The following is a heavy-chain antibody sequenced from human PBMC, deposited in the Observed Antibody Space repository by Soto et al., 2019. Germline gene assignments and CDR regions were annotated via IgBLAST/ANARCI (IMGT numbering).Heavy chain of an antibody. D-gene: IGHD3-10*01. CDR3: ASCMVWGVPVCYYGMDV. CDR2: ISAYNGNT. V-gene: IGHV1-18*04. Sequence: QVQLVQSGAEVKKPGASVKVSCKASGYTFTSYGISWVRQAPGQGLEWMGWISAYNGNTNYAQKLQGRVTMTTDTSTSTAYMELRSLRSDDTAVYYCASCMVWGVPVCYYGMDVWGQGTTVTVSS. J-gene: IGHJ6*02. CDR1: GYTFTSYG.